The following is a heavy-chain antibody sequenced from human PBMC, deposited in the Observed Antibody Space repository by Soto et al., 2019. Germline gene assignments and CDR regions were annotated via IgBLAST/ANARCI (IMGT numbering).Heavy chain of an antibody. CDR2: IDNDGSRT. Sequence: PGGSLRLSWAASGFTFSNYWMHWVRQAPGKGLVWVSRIDNDGSRTSYADSVKGRFTISRDNAKNSLYLQMNSLRAEDTAVYFCAREFQSLSSTWREHFQPWGQGTLVTVSS. J-gene: IGHJ1*01. D-gene: IGHD6-13*01. V-gene: IGHV3-74*01. CDR3: AREFQSLSSTWREHFQP. CDR1: GFTFSNYW.